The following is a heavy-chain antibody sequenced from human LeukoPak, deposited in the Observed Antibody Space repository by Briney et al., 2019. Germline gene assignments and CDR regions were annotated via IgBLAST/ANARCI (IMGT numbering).Heavy chain of an antibody. D-gene: IGHD3-3*01. Sequence: SETLSLTCTVSGGSISSSSYYWGWIRQPPGKGLEWIGEINHSGSTNYNPSLKSRVTISVDTSKNQFSLKLSSVTAADTAVYYCARGSHWSDWFDPWGQGTLVTVSS. V-gene: IGHV4-39*07. CDR2: INHSGST. CDR3: ARGSHWSDWFDP. J-gene: IGHJ5*02. CDR1: GGSISSSSYY.